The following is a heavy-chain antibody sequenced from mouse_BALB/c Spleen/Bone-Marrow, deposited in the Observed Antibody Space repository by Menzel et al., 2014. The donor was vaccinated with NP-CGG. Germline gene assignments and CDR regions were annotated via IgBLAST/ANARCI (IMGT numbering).Heavy chain of an antibody. CDR3: ARQGVCYGKSYYAMDY. Sequence: EVQGVESGGGLVQPGGSRKLSCAASGFTFSSYTMSWVRQTPEKRLEWVAYISNGGGSTYFPDTVKGRFTISRDNAKNTLYLQMSSLKSEDTAMYYCARQGVCYGKSYYAMDYWGQGTSVAVSS. D-gene: IGHD2-1*01. CDR1: GFTFSSYT. V-gene: IGHV5-12-2*01. CDR2: ISNGGGST. J-gene: IGHJ4*01.